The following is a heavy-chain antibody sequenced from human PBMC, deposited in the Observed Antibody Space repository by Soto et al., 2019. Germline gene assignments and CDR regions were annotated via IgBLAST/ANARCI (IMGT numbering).Heavy chain of an antibody. CDR3: AIDLAAAAY. CDR2: INPLPTSGSS. D-gene: IGHD6-13*01. V-gene: IGHV1-46*01. Sequence: QVQLVQSGAEVKKPGASVKVSCKASGYIFTNYYIHWVRQAPGQGLEWMAIINPLPTSGSSNYGQEFQGRVTVTRDTSTSTDYMELKSLRSDDASIVYSAIDLAAAAYWGQGTMVTVSS. CDR1: GYIFTNYY. J-gene: IGHJ4*02.